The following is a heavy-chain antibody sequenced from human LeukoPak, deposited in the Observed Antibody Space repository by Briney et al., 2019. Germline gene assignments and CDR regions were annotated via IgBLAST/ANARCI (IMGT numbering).Heavy chain of an antibody. CDR2: ISANNGNT. CDR3: AREGSDYYGSGSYYNHFDY. CDR1: GSTFTSYG. Sequence: GASVTVSCKASGSTFTSYGISWVRQAPGPGLEWVGWISANNGNTNYAQKLQGRVTMTTDTSTSTAYMQLRSLRSDDTAVYYCAREGSDYYGSGSYYNHFDYWGQGTLLTVSS. V-gene: IGHV1-18*04. J-gene: IGHJ4*02. D-gene: IGHD3-10*01.